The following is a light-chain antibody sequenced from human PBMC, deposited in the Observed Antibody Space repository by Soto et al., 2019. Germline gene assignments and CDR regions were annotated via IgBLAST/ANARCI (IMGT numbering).Light chain of an antibody. CDR1: QTISTW. CDR2: DDS. V-gene: IGKV1-5*01. Sequence: DLQVPPSTPTLSASVGDRFPITVRASQTISTWMAWYKQKPGKDPKLMIYDDSSLESGVTLRFSGSGSGKDFTLTISRMEHEDFAVYHCQQYGASPWTGGHGPKG. CDR3: QQYGASPWT. J-gene: IGKJ1*01.